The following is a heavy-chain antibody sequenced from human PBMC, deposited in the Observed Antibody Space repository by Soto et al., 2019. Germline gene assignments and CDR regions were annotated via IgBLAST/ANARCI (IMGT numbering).Heavy chain of an antibody. CDR1: GGSVSGGSYY. Sequence: PSETLSLTCTLSGGSVSGGSYYWNWIRQPPGKGLEWIGYIYFSGSTNYNPSLKSRVTMSIDTSKNQFSLKLSSVTAADTAVYFCARGDPLLWFGEKVYNDMDVWGQGSTVTVSS. D-gene: IGHD3-10*01. V-gene: IGHV4-61*01. CDR3: ARGDPLLWFGEKVYNDMDV. CDR2: IYFSGST. J-gene: IGHJ6*02.